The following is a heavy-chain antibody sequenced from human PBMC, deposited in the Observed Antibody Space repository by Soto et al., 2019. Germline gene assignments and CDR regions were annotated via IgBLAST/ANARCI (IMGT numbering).Heavy chain of an antibody. CDR1: GASISSYF. CDR3: ARDPGEKYYDSSGATGALDV. CDR2: MYYSGTT. J-gene: IGHJ6*02. Sequence: PSETLSLTCTVSGASISSYFWSLIRQSPGKGLEWIGYMYYSGTTNYNPSLKSRVTISVDTSKNQFSLKLNSVTTADTAVYYCARDPGEKYYDSSGATGALDVWGHGTTVTVS. D-gene: IGHD3-22*01. V-gene: IGHV4-59*01.